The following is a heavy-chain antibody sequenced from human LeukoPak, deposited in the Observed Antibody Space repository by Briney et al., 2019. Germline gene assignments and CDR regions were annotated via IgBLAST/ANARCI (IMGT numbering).Heavy chain of an antibody. J-gene: IGHJ4*02. Sequence: ASVKVSCKASGYSFSNYGISWVRQAPGQGLEWMGWISGYNGDTRYAQKVQDRVTVTTDTSTTTGYMELRSLRSDDTAVYYCARAPNYSGSGSFFSDYWGQGTLVTVSS. V-gene: IGHV1-18*01. D-gene: IGHD3-10*01. CDR3: ARAPNYSGSGSFFSDY. CDR2: ISGYNGDT. CDR1: GYSFSNYG.